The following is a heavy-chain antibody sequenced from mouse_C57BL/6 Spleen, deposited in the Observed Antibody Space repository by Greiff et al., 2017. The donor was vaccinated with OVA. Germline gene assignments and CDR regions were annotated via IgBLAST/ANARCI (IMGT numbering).Heavy chain of an antibody. Sequence: EVKVVESGGGLVKPGGSLKLSCAASGFTFSDYGMHWVRQAPEKGLEWVAYISSGSSNIYYADTVKGRFTISRDNAKNTLFLQMTSLRSEDTAMYYCARDYSNGFDFWGTGTTVTVSS. V-gene: IGHV5-17*01. CDR1: GFTFSDYG. CDR2: ISSGSSNI. CDR3: ARDYSNGFDF. J-gene: IGHJ1*03. D-gene: IGHD2-5*01.